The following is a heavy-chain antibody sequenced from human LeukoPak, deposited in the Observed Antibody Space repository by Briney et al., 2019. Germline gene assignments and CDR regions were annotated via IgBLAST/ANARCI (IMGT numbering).Heavy chain of an antibody. J-gene: IGHJ4*02. CDR2: IYHSGST. D-gene: IGHD3-10*01. CDR1: GGSISSGGYY. Sequence: PSETLSLTCTVSGGSISSGGYYWSWIRQPPGKGLEWIGYIYHSGSTYYNPSLKSRVTISVDRSKNQFSLKLSSVTAADTAVYYCARDGITMVRGVIGYWGQGTLVTVSS. V-gene: IGHV4-30-2*01. CDR3: ARDGITMVRGVIGY.